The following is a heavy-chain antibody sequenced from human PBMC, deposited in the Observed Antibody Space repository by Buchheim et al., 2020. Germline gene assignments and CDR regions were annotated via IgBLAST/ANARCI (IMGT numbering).Heavy chain of an antibody. J-gene: IGHJ4*01. D-gene: IGHD3-16*02. CDR1: GGSITTNDYS. CDR2: IYHSGST. V-gene: IGHV4-30-2*01. CDR3: ARAPWHYNWGTYRYYFDS. Sequence: QLQESGSGVVKPSQTLSLTCAVSGGSITTNDYSWSWIRQPPGKGLEWIGYIYHSGSTQYNPSLKSRITTSADRSNNQFPLKVNSVTATDTAVYYCARAPWHYNWGTYRYYFDSWGQGTL.